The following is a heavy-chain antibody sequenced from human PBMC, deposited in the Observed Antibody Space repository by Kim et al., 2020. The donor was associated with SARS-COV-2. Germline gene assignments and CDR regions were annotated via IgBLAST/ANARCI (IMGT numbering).Heavy chain of an antibody. CDR1: GFTFSSYA. J-gene: IGHJ2*01. CDR2: IRSHGAGT. Sequence: GGSLRLSCSASGFTFSSYAIHWVRQAPGKGLEYVAAIRSHGAGTYYADSVRGRFTIYRDNSKRTVYLQMSSLRPEDTAVYYCVKDREYTGCFDRRDFDL. CDR3: VKDREYTGCFDRRDFDL. V-gene: IGHV3-64D*09. D-gene: IGHD6-6*01.